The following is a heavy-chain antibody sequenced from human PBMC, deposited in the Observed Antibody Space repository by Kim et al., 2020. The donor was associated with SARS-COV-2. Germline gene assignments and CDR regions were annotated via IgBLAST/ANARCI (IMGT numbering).Heavy chain of an antibody. CDR3: ARGNRVGYAGVGFDY. V-gene: IGHV1-69*13. CDR1: GGTFSSYA. J-gene: IGHJ4*02. D-gene: IGHD2-8*02. CDR2: IIPIFGTA. Sequence: SVKVSYKASGGTFSSYAISWVRQAPGQGLEWMGGIIPIFGTANYAQKFQGRVTITADESTSTAYMELSSLRSEDTAVYYCARGNRVGYAGVGFDYWGQGTLVTVSS.